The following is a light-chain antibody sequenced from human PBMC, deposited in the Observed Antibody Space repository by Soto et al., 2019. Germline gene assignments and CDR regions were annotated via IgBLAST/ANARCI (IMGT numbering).Light chain of an antibody. Sequence: DIQLTQSPSALSASIGDRVTITCRASQPVITSLAWYQHKPGEAPKLLIYDASILQTGVPSRFSGYASGTEFTLTIASVQPDDFATYYCQQSYSTPRTFGQGTKVEMK. V-gene: IGKV1-5*01. CDR1: QPVITS. J-gene: IGKJ1*01. CDR2: DAS. CDR3: QQSYSTPRT.